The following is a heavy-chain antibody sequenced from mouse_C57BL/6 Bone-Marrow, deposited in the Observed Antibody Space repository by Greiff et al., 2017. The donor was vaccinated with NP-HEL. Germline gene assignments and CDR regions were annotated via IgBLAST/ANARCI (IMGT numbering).Heavy chain of an antibody. CDR1: GFTFTDYY. J-gene: IGHJ3*01. CDR3: SRFRFAY. Sequence: EVKLMESGGGLVQPGGSLSLSCAASGFTFTDYYMSWVRQPPGKALEWLGFIRNKANGYTTEYSASVKGRLTSSRDNSQSILYLQMNALRSYYGATYICSRFRFAYWGQGTLVTVSA. CDR2: IRNKANGYTT. V-gene: IGHV7-3*01.